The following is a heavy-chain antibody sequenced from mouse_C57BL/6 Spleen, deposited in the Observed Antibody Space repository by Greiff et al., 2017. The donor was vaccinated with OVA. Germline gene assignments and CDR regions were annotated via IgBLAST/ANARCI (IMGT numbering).Heavy chain of an antibody. CDR1: GYTFTDYE. Sequence: QVQLQQSGAELVRPGASVTLSCKASGYTFTDYEMHWVKQTPVHGLEWIGAIDPETGGTAYNQKFKGKAILTADKSSSTAYMELRSLTSEDSAVYYCTGTGYGDYYAMDYWGQGTSVTVSS. V-gene: IGHV1-15*01. CDR3: TGTGYGDYYAMDY. D-gene: IGHD2-2*01. CDR2: IDPETGGT. J-gene: IGHJ4*01.